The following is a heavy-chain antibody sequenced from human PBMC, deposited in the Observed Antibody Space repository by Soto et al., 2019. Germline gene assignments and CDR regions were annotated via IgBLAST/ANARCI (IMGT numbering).Heavy chain of an antibody. CDR1: AFTSRNYA. J-gene: IGHJ4*02. CDR3: GRGSGPRGRPY. Sequence: GGSLRLSCIASAFTSRNYAMHWVRQAPGKGLEWVSGFDFNSGRVGYADSVKGRFTISRDNAKNSLSLEMNSLRAEDTAMYYCGRGSGPRGRPYWGQGISVTVSS. CDR2: FDFNSGRV. D-gene: IGHD6-25*01. V-gene: IGHV3-9*02.